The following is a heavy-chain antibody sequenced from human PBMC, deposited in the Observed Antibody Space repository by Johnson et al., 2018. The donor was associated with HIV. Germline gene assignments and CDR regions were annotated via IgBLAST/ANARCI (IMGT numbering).Heavy chain of an antibody. CDR1: GFTFDYYG. J-gene: IGHJ3*02. V-gene: IGHV3-20*04. CDR2: INWNGANT. Sequence: VQLVESGGGVVRPGGSLKLSCAASGFTFDYYGMSWVRQAPGQGLEWVSGINWNGANTGYPDSVKGRFTISRDNAKNSLYLQMNSLRAEDTALYYCARDRGAIAAAVNDAFDIWGQGTIVTVSS. CDR3: ARDRGAIAAAVNDAFDI. D-gene: IGHD6-13*01.